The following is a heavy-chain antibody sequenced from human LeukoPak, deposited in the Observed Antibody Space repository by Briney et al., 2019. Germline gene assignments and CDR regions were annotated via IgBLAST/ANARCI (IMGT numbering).Heavy chain of an antibody. J-gene: IGHJ4*02. D-gene: IGHD1-14*01. CDR3: VRDTPGVGIDY. Sequence: GGSLRLSCAASGFTFTDYWMHWVRQVPGKGLVWVSHITSDGSSTGYADSAKGRFTISRDNARNTLFLQMNSLRAEDTALYYCVRDTPGVGIDYWGQGTLVTVSS. V-gene: IGHV3-74*01. CDR2: ITSDGSST. CDR1: GFTFTDYW.